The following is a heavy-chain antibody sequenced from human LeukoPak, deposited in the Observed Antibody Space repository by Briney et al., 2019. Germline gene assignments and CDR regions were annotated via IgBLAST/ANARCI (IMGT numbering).Heavy chain of an antibody. D-gene: IGHD5-12*01. J-gene: IGHJ4*02. CDR1: GFTFSSYW. Sequence: GGSLRLSCAASGFTFSSYWMHWVRQAPGKGLVWVSRVNSDGSGTTYADSVKGRFTISRDNAKNTLYLQMNSLRAEDTAVYYCARESKYSGYPFDYWGQGTLVAVSS. CDR3: ARESKYSGYPFDY. V-gene: IGHV3-74*01. CDR2: VNSDGSGT.